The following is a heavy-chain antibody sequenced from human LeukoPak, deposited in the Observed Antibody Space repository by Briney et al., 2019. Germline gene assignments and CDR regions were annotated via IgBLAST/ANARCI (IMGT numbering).Heavy chain of an antibody. J-gene: IGHJ4*02. D-gene: IGHD2-15*01. CDR2: IIPILGIA. CDR1: GYTFTSYG. V-gene: IGHV1-69*04. CDR3: ASESRDCSGGSCYSYYFDY. Sequence: ASVKVSCKASGYTFTSYGISWVRQAPGQGLEWMGRIIPILGIANYAQKFQGRVTITADKSTSTAYMELSSLRSEDTAVYYCASESRDCSGGSCYSYYFDYWGQGTLVTVSS.